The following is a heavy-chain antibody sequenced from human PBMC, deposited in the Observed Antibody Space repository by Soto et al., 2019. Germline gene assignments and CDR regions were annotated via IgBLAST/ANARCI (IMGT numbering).Heavy chain of an antibody. J-gene: IGHJ6*02. D-gene: IGHD3-3*01. CDR1: GFTFSSYE. CDR3: ASDRNCDFCRSYFYDLDV. V-gene: IGHV3-48*03. Sequence: LRLSCAASGFTFSSYEMNWVRQDPGKWLERISSATSRGRNIYYSASVKGRDTITRDNSKLSLYRQMNSMRAEGTAVYYCASDRNCDFCRSYFYDLDVSGQGSKANDS. CDR2: ATSRGRNI.